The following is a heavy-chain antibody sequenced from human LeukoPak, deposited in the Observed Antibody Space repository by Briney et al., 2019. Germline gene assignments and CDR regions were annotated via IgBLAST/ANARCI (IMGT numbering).Heavy chain of an antibody. Sequence: GGSLRLSCAASGFTFSSYGMHWVRQAPGKGLEWVAVISYDGSNKYYADSVKGRFTISRDNSKNTLYLQMNSLRAEDTAIYYCAKDSFYSSASWFDPWGQGTLVTISS. V-gene: IGHV3-30*18. CDR1: GFTFSSYG. D-gene: IGHD6-25*01. J-gene: IGHJ5*02. CDR2: ISYDGSNK. CDR3: AKDSFYSSASWFDP.